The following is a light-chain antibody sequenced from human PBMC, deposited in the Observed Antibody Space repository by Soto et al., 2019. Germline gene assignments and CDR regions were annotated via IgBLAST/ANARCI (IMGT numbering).Light chain of an antibody. CDR1: NSDIGTYNY. V-gene: IGLV2-14*01. J-gene: IGLJ2*01. Sequence: QSALTQPASMSGSPGQSITISCTGTNSDIGTYNYVSWYQQHPGKVPKLMIYEVTNRPSGVSNRFSGSKSGNTASLTSSGLQAEDEADYYCSSYTRISTHYVTFVGGTKLTV. CDR2: EVT. CDR3: SSYTRISTHYVT.